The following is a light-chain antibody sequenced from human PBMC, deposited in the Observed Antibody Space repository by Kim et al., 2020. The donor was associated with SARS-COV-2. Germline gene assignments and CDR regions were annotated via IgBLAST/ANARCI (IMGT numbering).Light chain of an antibody. CDR1: KLGDKY. Sequence: SVSVSPGQTASITCSGDKLGDKYACWYRQKPGQSPVLVIYQDSKRPSGIPERFSGSNSGNTATLTISGTQAMDEADYYCQAWDSSTVVFGGGTQLTV. CDR3: QAWDSSTVV. J-gene: IGLJ2*01. CDR2: QDS. V-gene: IGLV3-1*01.